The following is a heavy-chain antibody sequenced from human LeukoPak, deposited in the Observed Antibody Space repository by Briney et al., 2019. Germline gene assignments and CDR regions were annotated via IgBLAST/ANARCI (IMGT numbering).Heavy chain of an antibody. J-gene: IGHJ6*03. CDR1: GGSISSSSYY. D-gene: IGHD3-3*01. V-gene: IGHV4-39*01. CDR2: IYYSGST. Sequence: SETLSLTCTVSGGSISSSSYYWGWIRQPPGKGLEWIGSIYYSGSTYYNPSLKSRVTISVDTSKNQFSLKLSSVTAADTAVYYCARHSNWSGYIHYYYYYMDVWGKGTTVTVSS. CDR3: ARHSNWSGYIHYYYYYMDV.